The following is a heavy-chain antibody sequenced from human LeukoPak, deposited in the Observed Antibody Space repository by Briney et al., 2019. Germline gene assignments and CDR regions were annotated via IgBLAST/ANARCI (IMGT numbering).Heavy chain of an antibody. Sequence: HPGGSLRLSCTASGFTFGDYAMTWVRQAPGKGLEWVGFIRSKAYGGTTEYAASVKGRFTISRDDSKSIAYLQVNSLKTEDTAVYYCTGSFGELSFFAHWGQGTLVTVSS. CDR3: TGSFGELSFFAH. CDR1: GFTFGDYA. CDR2: IRSKAYGGTT. D-gene: IGHD3-10*01. J-gene: IGHJ4*02. V-gene: IGHV3-49*04.